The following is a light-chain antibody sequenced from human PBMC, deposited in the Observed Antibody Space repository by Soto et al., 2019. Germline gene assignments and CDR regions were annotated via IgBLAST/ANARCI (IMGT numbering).Light chain of an antibody. V-gene: IGKV1-39*01. CDR3: QQSFSTPYT. J-gene: IGKJ2*01. Sequence: DIQMTQSPSSLSASIGDRVTITCRASQSISSYLNWYQQKPGKAPKFLIYAASSLQSGVPSRFSGSRSGTDCTLTISSLQPEDFATYYCQQSFSTPYTFGQGTKLEIK. CDR2: AAS. CDR1: QSISSY.